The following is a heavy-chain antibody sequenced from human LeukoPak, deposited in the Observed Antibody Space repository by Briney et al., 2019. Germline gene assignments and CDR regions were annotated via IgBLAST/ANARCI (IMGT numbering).Heavy chain of an antibody. J-gene: IGHJ4*02. CDR2: TYTSGST. Sequence: SSETLSLTCTVSGGSISSYYWSWIRQPAGKGLEWIGRTYTSGSTDYNPSLKSRVTMSVDTSKNQFSLKLSSVTAADTAVYYCARGGGSGLDFDYWGQGTLVTVSS. D-gene: IGHD6-19*01. CDR1: GGSISSYY. V-gene: IGHV4-4*07. CDR3: ARGGGSGLDFDY.